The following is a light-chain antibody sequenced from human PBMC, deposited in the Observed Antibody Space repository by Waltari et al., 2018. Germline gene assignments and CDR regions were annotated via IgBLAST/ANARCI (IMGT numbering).Light chain of an antibody. CDR3: SSYAGSNNGV. V-gene: IGLV2-8*01. CDR1: SSDVGGYNF. CDR2: EVT. Sequence: QSALTQPPSASGSPGQSVTISCTGTSSDVGGYNFVSWYQQHPGKAPKLMIYEVTKRPSGVPDLFSGPKSGNTASLTVSGLHAEDEADYYCSSYAGSNNGVFGGGTKLTVL. J-gene: IGLJ3*02.